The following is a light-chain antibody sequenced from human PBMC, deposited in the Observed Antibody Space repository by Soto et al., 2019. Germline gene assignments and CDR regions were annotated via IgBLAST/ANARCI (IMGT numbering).Light chain of an antibody. CDR2: NYN. CDR3: AAWDDTLGAWV. CDR1: GFNIGTNS. V-gene: IGLV1-47*02. J-gene: IGLJ3*02. Sequence: QSVLTQSPSASGTPGQSVTISCSGSGFNIGTNSVYWFQQLPGTAPKVVIFNYNERPSGVPDRFSGSKSGTSATLAITGLRSEDEADYHCAAWDDTLGAWVFGGGTKVTVL.